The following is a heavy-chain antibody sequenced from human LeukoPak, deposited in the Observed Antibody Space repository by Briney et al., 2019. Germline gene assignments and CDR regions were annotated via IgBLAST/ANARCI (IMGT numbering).Heavy chain of an antibody. J-gene: IGHJ4*02. CDR1: GFIFSTYG. D-gene: IGHD1-26*01. CDR3: AKDRSDYGDY. CDR2: IRYDGSNK. Sequence: GGSLRLSCAASGFIFSTYGMRWARQAPGKGLEWVAFIRYDGSNKYYAGSVKGRFTISRDNSKNTLYLQMNSLRAEDTAVYYCAKDRSDYGDYWGQGTLVTVSS. V-gene: IGHV3-30*02.